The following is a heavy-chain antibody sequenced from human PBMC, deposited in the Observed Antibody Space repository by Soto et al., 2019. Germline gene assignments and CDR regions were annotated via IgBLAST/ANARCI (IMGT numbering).Heavy chain of an antibody. J-gene: IGHJ5*02. CDR1: GGHXRSYD. D-gene: IGHD3-3*01. CDR3: ARGQRFSDWFEP. Sequence: SXPXSLTFTVSGGHXRSYDLALSRQPAGKGLEWIGRVYSSGGTHYNPSLKSRVTISLDESKNQFSLRLLSVTDADTAVYFCARGQRFSDWFEPWGQGTLVSVS. V-gene: IGHV4-4*07. CDR2: VYSSGGT.